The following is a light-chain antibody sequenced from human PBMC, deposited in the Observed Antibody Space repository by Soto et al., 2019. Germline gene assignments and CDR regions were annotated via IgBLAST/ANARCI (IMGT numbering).Light chain of an antibody. CDR3: QQYGRSPWT. Sequence: EIVLMQSPGTLSLSPGERATLSCRASQSVSSNYLAWYQQKPGQAPRLLIYGASSRATGIPDSFSGSGSGTDFTLTISRLEPEDFAVYYCQQYGRSPWTFGQGTKVDIK. CDR2: GAS. V-gene: IGKV3-20*01. J-gene: IGKJ1*01. CDR1: QSVSSNY.